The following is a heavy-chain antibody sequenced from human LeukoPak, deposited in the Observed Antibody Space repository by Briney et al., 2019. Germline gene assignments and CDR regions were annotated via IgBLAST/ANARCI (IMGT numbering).Heavy chain of an antibody. CDR1: GFTFSTYG. Sequence: SLRLSCPASGFTFSTYGMHWVRQAPGKGLEWVAVISYDGTNKYYTDSVKGRFTISRDNSKNTLYLQMNSLRPEDTAVYYCAKDSLAGYLRGYFDDWGQGTQVTVS. J-gene: IGHJ4*02. CDR3: AKDSLAGYLRGYFDD. D-gene: IGHD3-9*01. CDR2: ISYDGTNK. V-gene: IGHV3-30*18.